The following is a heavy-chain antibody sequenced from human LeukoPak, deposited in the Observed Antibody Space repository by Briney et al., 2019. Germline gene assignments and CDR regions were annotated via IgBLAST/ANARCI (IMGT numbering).Heavy chain of an antibody. CDR3: AGPYYDFWSGYNGAFDI. D-gene: IGHD3-3*01. V-gene: IGHV4-59*11. CDR1: GGSISSHY. J-gene: IGHJ3*02. Sequence: SETLSLTCTVSGGSISSHYWGWIRQPPGKGLEWIGYIYYSGSTNYNPSLKSRVTISVDTSKIQFSLKLSSVTAADTAVYYCAGPYYDFWSGYNGAFDIWGQGTMVTVSS. CDR2: IYYSGST.